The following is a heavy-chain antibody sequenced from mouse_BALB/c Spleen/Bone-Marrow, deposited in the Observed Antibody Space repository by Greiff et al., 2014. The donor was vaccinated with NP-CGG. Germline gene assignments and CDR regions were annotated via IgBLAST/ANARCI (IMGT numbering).Heavy chain of an antibody. CDR2: VDPANGNS. CDR3: ARHYAYQFDY. CDR1: GFNIKSTY. Sequence: VQLQQPGAELVKPGASVKLSCTVFGFNIKSTYIHWVKQRPEQGLEWIGWVDPANGNSKCDPRFQGKATITADSSSNTAYLQLSSLTSEDTAVYYCARHYAYQFDYWGQGTTVTVSS. V-gene: IGHV14-3*02. J-gene: IGHJ2*01. D-gene: IGHD1-2*01.